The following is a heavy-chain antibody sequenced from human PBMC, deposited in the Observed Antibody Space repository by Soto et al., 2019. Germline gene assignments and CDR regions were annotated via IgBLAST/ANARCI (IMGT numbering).Heavy chain of an antibody. V-gene: IGHV1-46*01. J-gene: IGHJ5*02. D-gene: IGHD2-21*01. CDR2: INPSDGNT. CDR3: ARDHRIESSGAWWLGP. Sequence: ASVKVSCKASGYTFTSNWIHWVRRAPGQGLEWMGIINPSDGNTNYAQKFQGRVTVTRDTSTSTAYMEMSSLTSEDTAVYYCARDHRIESSGAWWLGPWGQRTGVTVYS. CDR1: GYTFTSNW.